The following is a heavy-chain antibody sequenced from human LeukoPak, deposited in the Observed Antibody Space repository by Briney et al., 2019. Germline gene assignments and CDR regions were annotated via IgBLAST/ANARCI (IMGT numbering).Heavy chain of an antibody. Sequence: GGSLRLSCAASGFTFSSYGMHWVRQAPGKGLEWVAFIRYDGSNKYYADSVKGRFTISRDNSKNTLYLQMNSLRAEDTAVYYCAKDGSNCSSTSCYPNYYYYYMDVWGKGTTVTVSS. CDR3: AKDGSNCSSTSCYPNYYYYYMDV. J-gene: IGHJ6*03. D-gene: IGHD2-2*01. CDR1: GFTFSSYG. CDR2: IRYDGSNK. V-gene: IGHV3-30*02.